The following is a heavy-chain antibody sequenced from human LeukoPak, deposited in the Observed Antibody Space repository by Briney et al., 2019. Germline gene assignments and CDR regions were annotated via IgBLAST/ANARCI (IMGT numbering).Heavy chain of an antibody. CDR3: ARGHSSGRIIDY. V-gene: IGHV4-59*01. CDR2: IYYSGST. J-gene: IGHJ4*02. Sequence: SETLSLTCTVSGGSISSNCWSWIRQPPGKGLEWIGYIYYSGSTNYNPSLKSRATISVDTSKNQFSLKLTSVTAADTAVYYCARGHSSGRIIDYWGQGTLVTVSS. CDR1: GGSISSNC. D-gene: IGHD3-22*01.